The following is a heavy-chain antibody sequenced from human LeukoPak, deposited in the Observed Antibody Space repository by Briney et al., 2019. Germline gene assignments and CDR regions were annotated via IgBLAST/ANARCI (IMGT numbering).Heavy chain of an antibody. CDR3: ARLPGYGGNIDY. CDR2: IYYSGST. V-gene: IGHV4-39*01. J-gene: IGHJ4*02. CDR1: SGSISSSRYY. D-gene: IGHD4-23*01. Sequence: SETLSLTCTVSSGSISSSRYYWGWIRQPPGKGLEWIGSIYYSGSTYYNPSLKSRLTISVDTSKNQFSLKLSSVTAADTAVYYCARLPGYGGNIDYWGQGTLVTVSS.